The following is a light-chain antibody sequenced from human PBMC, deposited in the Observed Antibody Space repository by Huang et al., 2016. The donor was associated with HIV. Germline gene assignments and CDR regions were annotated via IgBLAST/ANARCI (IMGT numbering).Light chain of an antibody. CDR3: QKYNSAPWT. CDR1: QGISNY. Sequence: DIQMTQSPSSLSASVGDRVTITCRASQGISNYLAWYQQKTGKVPKLLIYAASLLQSGVPSRLSGGGSGTDFTLTISSLQPEDVTTYYCQKYNSAPWTFGQGTKVEIK. CDR2: AAS. V-gene: IGKV1-27*01. J-gene: IGKJ1*01.